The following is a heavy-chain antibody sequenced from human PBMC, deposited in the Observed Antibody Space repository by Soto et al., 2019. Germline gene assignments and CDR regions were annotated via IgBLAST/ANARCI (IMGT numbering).Heavy chain of an antibody. CDR3: ARFPPRGTVTRGWFDP. J-gene: IGHJ5*02. D-gene: IGHD4-17*01. CDR1: GGSFSGYY. Sequence: QVQLQQWGAGLFKPSETLSLTCAVYGGSFSGYYWSWIRQPPGKGLEWIGEINHSGSTNYNPSLKSRVTISVDTSKNQFSLKLSSVTAADTAVYYCARFPPRGTVTRGWFDPWGQGTLVTVSS. CDR2: INHSGST. V-gene: IGHV4-34*01.